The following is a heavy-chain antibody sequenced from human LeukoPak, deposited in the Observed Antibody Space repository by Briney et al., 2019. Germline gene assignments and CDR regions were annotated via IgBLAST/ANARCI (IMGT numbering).Heavy chain of an antibody. CDR1: GYTFTSYG. CDR3: ARDSPVVVPAAIGMEFDY. V-gene: IGHV1-18*01. Sequence: ASVKVSCKASGYTFTSYGISWVRQAPGQGLEWMGWISAYNGNTNYAQKLQGRVTMTTDTSTSTAYMELRSLRSDDTAVYYCARDSPVVVPAAIGMEFDYWGQGTPVTVSS. D-gene: IGHD2-2*01. CDR2: ISAYNGNT. J-gene: IGHJ4*02.